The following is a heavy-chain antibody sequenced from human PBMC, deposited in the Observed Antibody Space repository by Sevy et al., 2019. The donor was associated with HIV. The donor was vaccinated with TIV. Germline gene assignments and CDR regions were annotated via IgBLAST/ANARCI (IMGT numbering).Heavy chain of an antibody. CDR3: ARASIALPGAPFDN. CDR1: GGSFSGDY. V-gene: IGHV4-34*01. J-gene: IGHJ4*02. D-gene: IGHD3-3*02. Sequence: SETLSLTCAVYGGSFSGDYWSWIRQPPGKGLEWIGEINHSGSTNYYPSLKSRVTISVDTSKNHFSLKLSSVTAADTAVYYCARASIALPGAPFDNRGQGTLVTVSS. CDR2: INHSGST.